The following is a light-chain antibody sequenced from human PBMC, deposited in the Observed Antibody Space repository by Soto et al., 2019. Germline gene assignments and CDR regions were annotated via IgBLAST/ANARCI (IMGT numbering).Light chain of an antibody. CDR2: GGS. CDR3: QQYNSYL. V-gene: IGKV1-5*01. J-gene: IGKJ1*01. CDR1: QSIGSY. Sequence: DIQMTQSPSSLSASVGDRVTITCRASQSIGSYLNWYQQKPGKAPNLLIHGGSILQSGVPPRFSGSGSGTEFTLTISSLQPDDFATYYCQQYNSYLFGQGTKVDIK.